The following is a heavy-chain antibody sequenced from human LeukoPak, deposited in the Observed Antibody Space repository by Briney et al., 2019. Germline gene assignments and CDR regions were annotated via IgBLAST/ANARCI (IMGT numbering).Heavy chain of an antibody. Sequence: GGSLRLSCAASGFTFSTYAMNWVRQAPGKGLEWVSIISGSGGNIFYADAVKGRFTISRDNSKNTLYLQMNNLRDEDTAVYYCAKDPPCSGGTCYGYFESWGQGTLVTVSS. J-gene: IGHJ4*02. CDR1: GFTFSTYA. CDR2: ISGSGGNI. V-gene: IGHV3-23*01. CDR3: AKDPPCSGGTCYGYFES. D-gene: IGHD2-15*01.